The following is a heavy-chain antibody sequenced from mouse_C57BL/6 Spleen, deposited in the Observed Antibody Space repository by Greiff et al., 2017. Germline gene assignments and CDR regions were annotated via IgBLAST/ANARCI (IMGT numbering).Heavy chain of an antibody. D-gene: IGHD2-4*01. CDR3: ARRLRRYFDV. V-gene: IGHV1-61*01. CDR2: IYPSDSET. Sequence: QVQLQQPGAELVRPGSSVKLSCKASGYTFTSYWMDWVKQRPGQGLEWIGNIYPSDSETHYNQKFKDKATLTVDKSSSTAYMQLSSLTSEDSAVYYCARRLRRYFDVWGTGTTVTVSS. CDR1: GYTFTSYW. J-gene: IGHJ1*03.